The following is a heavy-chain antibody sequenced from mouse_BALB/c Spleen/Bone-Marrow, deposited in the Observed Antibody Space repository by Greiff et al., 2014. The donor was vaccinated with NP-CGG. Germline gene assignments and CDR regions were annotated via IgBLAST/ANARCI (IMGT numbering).Heavy chain of an antibody. D-gene: IGHD3-1*01. CDR2: IYPGNVNT. J-gene: IGHJ4*01. Sequence: VQLQQSGPELVKPGASVTISCKASGYNFTSYYIHWVKQRPGQGLEWIGWIYPGNVNTKYNEKFKGKATLTADKSSTTAYMQLSSLTSEDSAVYFWARSGGAARDYWGQGTSVTVSS. V-gene: IGHV1S56*01. CDR3: ARSGGAARDY. CDR1: GYNFTSYY.